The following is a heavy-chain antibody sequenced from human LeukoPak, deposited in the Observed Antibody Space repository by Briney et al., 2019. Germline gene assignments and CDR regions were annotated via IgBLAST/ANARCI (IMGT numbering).Heavy chain of an antibody. V-gene: IGHV3-53*05. D-gene: IGHD6-6*01. CDR2: IYSGGSA. CDR3: ARGPNVYGNSSGLIRDYYYYMDV. J-gene: IGHJ6*03. Sequence: SGGSLRLSCAAFGFTVSSNYMSWVRQAPGKGLEWVSVIYSGGSAYYADSVKGRFTISRDNSKNTLYLQMNSLRAEDTAVYYCARGPNVYGNSSGLIRDYYYYMDVWGKGTTVTVSS. CDR1: GFTVSSNY.